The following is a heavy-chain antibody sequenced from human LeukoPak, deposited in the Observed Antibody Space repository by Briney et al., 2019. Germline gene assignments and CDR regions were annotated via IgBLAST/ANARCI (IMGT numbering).Heavy chain of an antibody. V-gene: IGHV4-34*01. CDR3: ARGPIGSSWYRN. Sequence: PSETLSLTCTVSGGSISSHYWSWIRQPPGKGLEWIGEINHSGSTNYNPSLKSRVTISVDTSKNQFSLKLSSVTAADTAVYYCARGPIGSSWYRNWGQGTLVTVSS. D-gene: IGHD6-13*01. CDR2: INHSGST. CDR1: GGSISSHY. J-gene: IGHJ4*02.